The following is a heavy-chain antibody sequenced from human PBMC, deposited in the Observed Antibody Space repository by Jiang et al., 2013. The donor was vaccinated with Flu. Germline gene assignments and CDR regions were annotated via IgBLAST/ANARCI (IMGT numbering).Heavy chain of an antibody. V-gene: IGHV5-51*01. CDR3: ARHVPDFGDYVDY. D-gene: IGHD4-17*01. J-gene: IGHJ4*02. Sequence: QGQVTISADKSISTAYLQWSSLKASDTAMYYCARHVPDFGDYVDYWGQGTLVTVSS.